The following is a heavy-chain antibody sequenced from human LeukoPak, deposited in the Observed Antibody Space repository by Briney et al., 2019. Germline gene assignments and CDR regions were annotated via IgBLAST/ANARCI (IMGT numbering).Heavy chain of an antibody. CDR1: GFTFSSYA. Sequence: GGSLRLSRAASGFTFSSYAMHGVRQAPGKGLEWGAVISYDGSNKYYADSVKGRFTISRDNSKNTLYLQMNSLRAEDTAVYYCAIWMGNNGDFTGPLDYWGQGTLVTVSS. D-gene: IGHD2-8*01. J-gene: IGHJ4*02. CDR2: ISYDGSNK. CDR3: AIWMGNNGDFTGPLDY. V-gene: IGHV3-30-3*01.